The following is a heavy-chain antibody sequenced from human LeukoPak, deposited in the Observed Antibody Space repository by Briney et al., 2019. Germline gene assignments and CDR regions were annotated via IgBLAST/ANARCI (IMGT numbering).Heavy chain of an antibody. J-gene: IGHJ5*02. CDR3: ARGRSGWYWFDP. V-gene: IGHV4-59*01. CDR2: IYYSGST. Sequence: SETLSLTCTVSGGSISSYYWSWIRQPPGKGLEWIGCIYYSGSTNYNPSPKSRVTISVDTSKNQFSLKLSSVTAADTAVYYCARGRSGWYWFDPWGQGTLVTVSS. D-gene: IGHD6-19*01. CDR1: GGSISSYY.